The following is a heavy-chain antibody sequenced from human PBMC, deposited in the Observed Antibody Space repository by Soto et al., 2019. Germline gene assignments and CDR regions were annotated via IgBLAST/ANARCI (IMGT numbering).Heavy chain of an antibody. CDR2: IIPIFGTA. CDR1: GGTFSSYA. Sequence: SVKVSCKASGGTFSSYAISWVRQAPGQGLEWLGGIIPIFGTANYAQKFQGRVTITADESTSTAYMELSSLRSEDTAVYYCARVMIVATTPPSYYYGMDVWGQGTTVTVSS. D-gene: IGHD5-12*01. CDR3: ARVMIVATTPPSYYYGMDV. J-gene: IGHJ6*02. V-gene: IGHV1-69*13.